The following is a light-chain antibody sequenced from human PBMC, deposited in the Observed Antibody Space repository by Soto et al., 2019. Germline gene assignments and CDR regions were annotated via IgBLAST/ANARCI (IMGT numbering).Light chain of an antibody. J-gene: IGKJ1*01. CDR1: QSLSNR. CDR3: HYYSAVWT. V-gene: IGKV1-5*01. CDR2: DAS. Sequence: DIQMTQSPSTLPASVGDRVTITCRASQSLSNRLAWYQQKPGKAPKVLIYDASSLESGVPSRFSGSGSGTHFILTISSLQPDDFATYYCHYYSAVWTFGQGTKV.